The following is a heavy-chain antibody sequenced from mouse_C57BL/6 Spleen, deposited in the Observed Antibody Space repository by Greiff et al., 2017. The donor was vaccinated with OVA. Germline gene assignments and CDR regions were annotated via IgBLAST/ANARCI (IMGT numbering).Heavy chain of an antibody. J-gene: IGHJ2*01. CDR3: ARGATGFDY. D-gene: IGHD4-1*02. Sequence: QVQLQQPGAELVMPGASVKLSCKASGYTFTSYWMHWVKQRPGQGLEWIGEIDPSDSYTNYNQKFKGKSTLTVDKSSSTAYMQLSSLTSEDSAVYDCARGATGFDYWGQGTTLTVSS. V-gene: IGHV1-69*01. CDR2: IDPSDSYT. CDR1: GYTFTSYW.